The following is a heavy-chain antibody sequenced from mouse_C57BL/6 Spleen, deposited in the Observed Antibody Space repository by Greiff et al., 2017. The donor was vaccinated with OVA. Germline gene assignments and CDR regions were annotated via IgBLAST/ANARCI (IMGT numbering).Heavy chain of an antibody. J-gene: IGHJ4*01. V-gene: IGHV1-64*01. CDR1: GYTFTSYW. CDR3: ARYEPYAMDY. D-gene: IGHD2-12*01. Sequence: VQLQQSGAELVKPGASVKLSCKASGYTFTSYWMHWVKQRPGQGLEWIGMIHPNSGSTNYNEKFKSKATLTVDKSSSTAYMQLSSLTSEDAAVYYCARYEPYAMDYWGQGTSVTVSS. CDR2: IHPNSGST.